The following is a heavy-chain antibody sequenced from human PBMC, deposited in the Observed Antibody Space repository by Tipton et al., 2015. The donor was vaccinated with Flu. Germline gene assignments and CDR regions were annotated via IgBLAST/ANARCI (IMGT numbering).Heavy chain of an antibody. V-gene: IGHV4-61*01. D-gene: IGHD1-26*01. CDR3: ARHLPAEWGSELGDYFYGMDV. Sequence: TLSLTCTVSGGSVSSGSYYWSWIRQPPGKGLEWIGYIYYSGSTNYNPSLKSRVTISVDTSKNQFSLKLSSVTAADTAVYYCARHLPAEWGSELGDYFYGMDVWGQGTTVTVSS. CDR1: GGSVSSGSYY. J-gene: IGHJ6*02. CDR2: IYYSGST.